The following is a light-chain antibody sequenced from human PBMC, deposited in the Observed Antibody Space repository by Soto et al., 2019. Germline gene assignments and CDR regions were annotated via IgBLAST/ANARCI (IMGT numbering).Light chain of an antibody. J-gene: IGLJ2*01. CDR1: TSNIGNNY. CDR3: GTWDSSLSDVV. V-gene: IGLV1-51*01. CDR2: DND. Sequence: QSVLTQPPSVSAAPGQKVTISCSGSTSNIGNNYVSWYQQLPGTAPKLLIYDNDKRPSGIPGRFSASKSGTSATLGITGLQTGDEADYFCGTWDSSLSDVVFGGGTKVTVL.